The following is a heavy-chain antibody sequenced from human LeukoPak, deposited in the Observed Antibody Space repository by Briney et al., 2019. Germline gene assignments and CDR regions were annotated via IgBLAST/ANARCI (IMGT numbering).Heavy chain of an antibody. D-gene: IGHD3-10*01. CDR2: ISGSGGAT. Sequence: GGSLRLSCAASGFTFSSYSMTWVRQAPGKGLEWVSVISGSGGATYYADSVKGRFTISRDNSKNTLYLQMNSLRAEDTAVYYCARAAMVRGVDYFDSWGQGTLVTVSS. CDR1: GFTFSSYS. CDR3: ARAAMVRGVDYFDS. V-gene: IGHV3-23*01. J-gene: IGHJ4*02.